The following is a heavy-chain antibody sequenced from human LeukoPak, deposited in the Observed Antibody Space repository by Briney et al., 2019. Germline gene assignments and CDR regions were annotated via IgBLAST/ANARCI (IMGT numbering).Heavy chain of an antibody. CDR1: GGSFSGYY. J-gene: IGHJ4*02. Sequence: SETLSLTCAVYGGSFSGYYWSWIRQPPGKGLEWIGEINHSGSTNYNPSLKSRVTISVDTSKNQFSLKLGSVTAADTAVYYCARGLYDFWSGYYNNYFDYWGQGTLVTVSS. CDR3: ARGLYDFWSGYYNNYFDY. D-gene: IGHD3-3*01. CDR2: INHSGST. V-gene: IGHV4-34*01.